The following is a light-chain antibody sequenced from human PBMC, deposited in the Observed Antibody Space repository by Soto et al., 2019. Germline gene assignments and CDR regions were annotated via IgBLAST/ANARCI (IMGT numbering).Light chain of an antibody. CDR3: QQANSFPLT. CDR2: ATN. J-gene: IGKJ3*01. V-gene: IGKV1D-12*01. CDR1: QDIRSF. Sequence: DIPLTQSPSSLSASVGDRVSMTCRASQDIRSFLAWYQQKPGKAPKFLMHATNSLETGDPPRFSGSGSGTNFSLTIRSLQPEDFATYYCQQANSFPLTFGPGTKVDIK.